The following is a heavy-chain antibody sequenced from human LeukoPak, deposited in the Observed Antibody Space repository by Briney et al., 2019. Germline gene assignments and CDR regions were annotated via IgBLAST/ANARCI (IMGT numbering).Heavy chain of an antibody. Sequence: SETLSLTCTVSGGSISSTSYYWGWMRQPPGKGLEWIGSIYYSGSTYYNPSLKSRVTISVDTSKNQFSLKLSSVTAADTAVYYCARQSGSYSSYFDYWGQGTLVTVSS. V-gene: IGHV4-39*01. D-gene: IGHD3-10*01. J-gene: IGHJ4*02. CDR3: ARQSGSYSSYFDY. CDR1: GGSISSTSYY. CDR2: IYYSGST.